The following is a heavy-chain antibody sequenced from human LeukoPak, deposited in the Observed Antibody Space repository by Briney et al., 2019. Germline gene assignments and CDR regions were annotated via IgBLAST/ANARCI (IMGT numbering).Heavy chain of an antibody. V-gene: IGHV1-18*01. CDR3: ARGYYYDSSGYYDPFIV. J-gene: IGHJ4*02. D-gene: IGHD3-22*01. CDR1: GGTFSSYA. CDR2: ISAYNGNT. Sequence: GASVKVSCKASGGTFSSYAISWVRQAPGQGLEWMGWISAYNGNTNYARKLQGRVTMTTDTSTSTAYMELRSLRSDDTAVYYCARGYYYDSSGYYDPFIVWGQGTLVTVSS.